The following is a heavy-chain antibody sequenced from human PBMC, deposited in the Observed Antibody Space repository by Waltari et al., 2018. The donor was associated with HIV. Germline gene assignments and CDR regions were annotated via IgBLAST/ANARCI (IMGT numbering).Heavy chain of an antibody. Sequence: QVLLVQSGAEVKKPGSSVKVSCKTSGVTLSNNVITWVRQAPGQGLEWMGGIIPVFGTADYAQKFRDRVTITADESTTTVYMEVSSLRPDDTAVYYCARDEGLTLGAAGDAFDIWGQGTVVTVSS. V-gene: IGHV1-69*01. CDR3: ARDEGLTLGAAGDAFDI. D-gene: IGHD1-26*01. CDR1: GVTLSNNV. J-gene: IGHJ3*02. CDR2: IIPVFGTA.